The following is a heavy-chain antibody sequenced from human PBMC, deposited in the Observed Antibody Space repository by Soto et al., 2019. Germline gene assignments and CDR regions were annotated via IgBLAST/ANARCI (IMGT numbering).Heavy chain of an antibody. V-gene: IGHV1-69*06. J-gene: IGHJ6*02. D-gene: IGHD3-16*01. CDR1: GGYFNNRQTLNSYP. CDR2: IIPLFGTT. CDR3: AKSWGGEIYYYCSAMDV. Sequence: QVQVVQSGAEVKRPGSSVNVSCKASGGYFNNRQTLNSYPISWVRQAPGQGLEWMGGIIPLFGTTNYAQRFQGRVTITADKSTSTTYLELSKVTSDDTAVYYCAKSWGGEIYYYCSAMDVWGQGTTVTVSS.